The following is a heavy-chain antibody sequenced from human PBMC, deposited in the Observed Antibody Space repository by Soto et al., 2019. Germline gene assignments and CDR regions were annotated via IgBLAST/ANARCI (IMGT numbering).Heavy chain of an antibody. Sequence: SETLSLTCTVSGGSISSYYWSWIRQPPGKGLEWIGYIYYSGSTNYNPSLKSRVTISVDTSKNQFSLKLSSVTAADTAVYYCARDSKRRGACDTWGQGTTGTVSS. D-gene: IGHD3-3*02. CDR1: GGSISSYY. J-gene: IGHJ3*02. V-gene: IGHV4-59*01. CDR2: IYYSGST. CDR3: ARDSKRRGACDT.